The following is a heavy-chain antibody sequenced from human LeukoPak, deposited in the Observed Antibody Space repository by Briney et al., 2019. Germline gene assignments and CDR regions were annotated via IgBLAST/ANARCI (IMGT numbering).Heavy chain of an antibody. CDR1: GGSISSYY. J-gene: IGHJ3*02. Sequence: SETLSLTCTVSGGSISSYYWSWIRQPPGKGLEWIGYIYYSGNTNYNPSLKSRVTISVDTSKNQFSLKLSSVTAADTAVYYCARYYYDSSGYAEIDAFDIWGQGTMVTVSS. CDR2: IYYSGNT. D-gene: IGHD3-22*01. CDR3: ARYYYDSSGYAEIDAFDI. V-gene: IGHV4-59*01.